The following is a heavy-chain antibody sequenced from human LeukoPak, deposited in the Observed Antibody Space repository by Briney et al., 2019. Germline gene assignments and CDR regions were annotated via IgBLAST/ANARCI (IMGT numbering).Heavy chain of an antibody. D-gene: IGHD3-9*01. CDR1: GGSISSYY. Sequence: KPSETLSLTCTVSGGSISSYYWSWIRQPPGRGLEWIGYIYYSGSTNYNPSLKSRVTISVDTSKNQFSLKLSSVTAADTAVYYCAGVRSYYDILTGYSPGNYMDVWGKGTTVTVSS. CDR2: IYYSGST. CDR3: AGVRSYYDILTGYSPGNYMDV. V-gene: IGHV4-59*01. J-gene: IGHJ6*03.